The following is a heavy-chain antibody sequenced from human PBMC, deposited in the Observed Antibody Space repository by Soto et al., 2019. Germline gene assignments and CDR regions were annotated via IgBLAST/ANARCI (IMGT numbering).Heavy chain of an antibody. CDR2: IYSGGST. J-gene: IGHJ4*02. Sequence: PWGSLRLSWAAAGCTVSSNYMRWVRKAPVKGLEWVSVIYSGGSTYYADSMKGRFTISRDNSKNMVFLQMNSLRAEDTALYYCAKNGLDNSPSAIDSWGPGTLVTVSS. D-gene: IGHD2-8*01. V-gene: IGHV3-53*01. CDR1: GCTVSSNY. CDR3: AKNGLDNSPSAIDS.